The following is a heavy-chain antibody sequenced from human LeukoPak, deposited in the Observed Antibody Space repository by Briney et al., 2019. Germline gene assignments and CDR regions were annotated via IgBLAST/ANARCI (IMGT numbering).Heavy chain of an antibody. CDR1: GISLSNYG. V-gene: IGHV4-39*01. CDR2: IYYTGNT. Sequence: PGGSLRLSCVVSGISLSNYGMTWIRQPPGQGLEWVGCIYYTGNTYYNPSLKSRVTMSVDTSKNQFSLELNSVTAADTAVYYCARQWDTWGQGTLVTVSS. J-gene: IGHJ5*02. CDR3: ARQWDT.